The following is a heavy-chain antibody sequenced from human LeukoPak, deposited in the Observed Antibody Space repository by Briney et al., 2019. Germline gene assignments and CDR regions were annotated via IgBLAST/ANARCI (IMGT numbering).Heavy chain of an antibody. Sequence: PGGSLRLSCTASGFIFSGFSMHWVRQDPGKGLEWLSYISTSSRSTYYADSVKGRFTISRDNAKNALFLDMHSLRPGDSAVYYCARSAVRGVACDYWGQGTLLTVSS. CDR3: ARSAVRGVACDY. J-gene: IGHJ4*02. CDR1: GFIFSGFS. V-gene: IGHV3-48*01. D-gene: IGHD3-10*01. CDR2: ISTSSRST.